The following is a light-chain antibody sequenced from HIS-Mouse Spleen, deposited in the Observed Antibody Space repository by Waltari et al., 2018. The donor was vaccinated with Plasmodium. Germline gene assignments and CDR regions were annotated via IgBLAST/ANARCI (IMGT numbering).Light chain of an antibody. CDR2: GAS. V-gene: IGKV3-15*01. Sequence: IVLRHSPATRSVSPGERATLSRRASPGASSNLAWYQQKPGQAPRLLIYGASTRATGIPARFSGSGAGTEFTLTISSLQSEDFAVYYCQQYNNWSFTCGPGTKVDIK. CDR3: QQYNNWSFT. CDR1: PGASSN. J-gene: IGKJ3*01.